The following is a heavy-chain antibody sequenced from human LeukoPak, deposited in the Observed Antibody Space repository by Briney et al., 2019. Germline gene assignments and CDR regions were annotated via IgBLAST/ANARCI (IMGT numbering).Heavy chain of an antibody. CDR1: GGSTSSADYY. CDR3: ARVKGICSGGSCYECDS. Sequence: SETLSLTCTVSGGSTSSADYYWTWIRQRPGKGLEWIGYTYYSGRTYYKPSLKSRVTISVDTSKNQFSLKLSSVTAADTAVYYCARVKGICSGGSCYECDSWGQGTLVTVSS. D-gene: IGHD2-15*01. V-gene: IGHV4-31*03. CDR2: TYYSGRT. J-gene: IGHJ5*01.